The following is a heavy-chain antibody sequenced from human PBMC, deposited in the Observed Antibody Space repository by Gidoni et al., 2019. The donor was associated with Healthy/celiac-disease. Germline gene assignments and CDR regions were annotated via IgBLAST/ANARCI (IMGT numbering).Heavy chain of an antibody. Sequence: QVQLVESGGGVVQPGRSLRLSCAAPGFTFSSYAMHWVRQAPGKGLEWVAVISYDGSNKYYADSVKGRFTISRDNSKNTLYLQMNSQRAEDTAGYYCARDSRAYYMDVWGKGTTVTVSS. V-gene: IGHV3-30-3*01. CDR2: ISYDGSNK. CDR1: GFTFSSYA. J-gene: IGHJ6*03. CDR3: ARDSRAYYMDV.